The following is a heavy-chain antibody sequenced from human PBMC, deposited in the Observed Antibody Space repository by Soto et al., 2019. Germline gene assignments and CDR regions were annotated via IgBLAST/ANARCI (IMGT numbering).Heavy chain of an antibody. CDR2: FIPMFNRP. CDR1: GGTFSSYA. V-gene: IGHV1-69*01. J-gene: IGHJ6*02. CDR3: ARGQFHHVSNYYYALDV. Sequence: QVQLVQSGAEVKKPGSSVKVSCKASGGTFSSYAISWVRQAPGQGLEWMGGFIPMFNRPHSARKFQGRVTITADESTGPADMDLSSLRSEVTAVYYCARGQFHHVSNYYYALDVWGQGTTVTVSS.